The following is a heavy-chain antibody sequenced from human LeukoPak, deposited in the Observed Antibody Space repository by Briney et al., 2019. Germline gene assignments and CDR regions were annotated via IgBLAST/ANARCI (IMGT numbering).Heavy chain of an antibody. CDR2: ISWNSFTI. CDR3: AKDAHVWGSYRFAYFDY. CDR1: RFTFDDYA. V-gene: IGHV3-9*01. Sequence: GGSLRLSCAASRFTFDDYAMHWVRQAPGKGLEWVSSISWNSFTIGYADSVKGRFTISRDNSKNTLYLQMNSLRAEDTAVYYCAKDAHVWGSYRFAYFDYWGQGTLVTVSS. D-gene: IGHD3-16*02. J-gene: IGHJ4*02.